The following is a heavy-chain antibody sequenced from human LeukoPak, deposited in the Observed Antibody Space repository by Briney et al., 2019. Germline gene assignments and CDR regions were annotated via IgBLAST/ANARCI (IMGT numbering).Heavy chain of an antibody. CDR1: GFTFSSYE. CDR3: AELGITMIGGV. V-gene: IGHV3-48*03. D-gene: IGHD3-10*02. Sequence: GGSLRLSCAASGFTFSSYEMNWVRQAPGKGLEWVSYISSSCSTIYYADSVKGRFTISRDNAKKSLYLQMNSLRAEDTAVYYCAELGITMIGGVWGKGTTVTNSS. J-gene: IGHJ6*04. CDR2: ISSSCSTI.